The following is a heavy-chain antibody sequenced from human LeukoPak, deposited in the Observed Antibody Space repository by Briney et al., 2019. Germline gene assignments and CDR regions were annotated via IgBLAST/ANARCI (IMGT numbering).Heavy chain of an antibody. Sequence: ASVKVSCKASGYTFTSYGISCVRQAPGQGLEWMGWISAYNGNTNYAQKLQGRVTMTTDTSTSTAYMELRSLRSDDTAVYYCARLRGELLALYYFDYWGQGTLVTVSS. D-gene: IGHD1-26*01. V-gene: IGHV1-18*01. CDR3: ARLRGELLALYYFDY. CDR2: ISAYNGNT. J-gene: IGHJ4*02. CDR1: GYTFTSYG.